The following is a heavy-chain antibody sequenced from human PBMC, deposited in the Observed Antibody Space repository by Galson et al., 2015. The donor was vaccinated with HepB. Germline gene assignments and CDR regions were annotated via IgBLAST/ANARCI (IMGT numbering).Heavy chain of an antibody. CDR2: ISSNGGST. CDR1: GFTFSSYA. V-gene: IGHV3-64D*09. D-gene: IGHD4-17*01. Sequence: SLRLSCAASGFTFSSYAMHWVRQAPGKGLGYVSAISSNGGSTYYADSVKGRFTISRDNSKNTLYLQMSSLRAEDTAVYYCVKDNEWLPDYGDRLLGGGAFDIWGQGTMVTVSS. CDR3: VKDNEWLPDYGDRLLGGGAFDI. J-gene: IGHJ3*02.